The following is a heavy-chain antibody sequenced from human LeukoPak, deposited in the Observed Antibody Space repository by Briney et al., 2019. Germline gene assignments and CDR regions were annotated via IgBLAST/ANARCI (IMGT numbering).Heavy chain of an antibody. V-gene: IGHV1-2*02. Sequence: ASVKVSCKASGHTFIDYSLHWVRQAPGQGLQWMGWISPNGGGTNYAQEFQGRVTMTRDTSINTAYMELSGLRSDDTAVYYCARKINYRGYLYWGQGTLVIVSS. CDR1: GHTFIDYS. CDR3: ARKINYRGYLY. J-gene: IGHJ4*02. D-gene: IGHD2-2*03. CDR2: ISPNGGGT.